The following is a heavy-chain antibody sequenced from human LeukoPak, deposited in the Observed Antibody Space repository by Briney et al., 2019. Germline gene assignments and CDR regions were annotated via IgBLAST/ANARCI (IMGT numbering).Heavy chain of an antibody. CDR1: GGSFSGYY. Sequence: SETLSLTCAVYGGSFSGYYWSWIRQPPGKELEWIGEINHSGSTNYNPSLKSRVTISVDTSKNQFSLKLSSVTAADTAVYYCARGRKPVDYWGQGTLVTVSS. D-gene: IGHD6-19*01. J-gene: IGHJ4*02. CDR2: INHSGST. CDR3: ARGRKPVDY. V-gene: IGHV4-34*01.